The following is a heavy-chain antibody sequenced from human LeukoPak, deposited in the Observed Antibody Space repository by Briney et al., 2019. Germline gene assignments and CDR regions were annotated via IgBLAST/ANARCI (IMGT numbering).Heavy chain of an antibody. CDR2: INPNSGDT. D-gene: IGHD2-15*01. Sequence: ASVKVSCKASGYTFTVYYMYWVGQAPGQGLEWMGRINPNSGDTDYAQNFQGRVTMTRDTSISAADMELTNLRFDDTAVYYCARGYCSGETCHLVENWFDPGGQGTVVRVSS. CDR1: GYTFTVYY. V-gene: IGHV1-2*06. CDR3: ARGYCSGETCHLVENWFDP. J-gene: IGHJ5*02.